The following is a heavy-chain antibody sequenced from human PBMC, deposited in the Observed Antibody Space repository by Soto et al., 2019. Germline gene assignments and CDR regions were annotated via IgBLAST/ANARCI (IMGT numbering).Heavy chain of an antibody. V-gene: IGHV1-69*01. J-gene: IGHJ4*02. CDR1: RGTFGSYA. CDR3: ARCGLRGYSGYGIPRRYYFDY. D-gene: IGHD5-12*01. Sequence: GGSVHVSRKPCRGTFGSYAISCVRQAPGQGLAWMGGSIPIFGRANYAQKVQGRVTITADESTSTAYMELSGLRSEDTAVYYCARCGLRGYSGYGIPRRYYFDYWGQGTLVTVSS. CDR2: SIPIFGRA.